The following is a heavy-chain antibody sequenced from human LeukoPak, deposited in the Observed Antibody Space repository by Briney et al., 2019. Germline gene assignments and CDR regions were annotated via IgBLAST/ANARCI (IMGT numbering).Heavy chain of an antibody. CDR3: ARAYSSAWYWNWFDP. J-gene: IGHJ5*02. CDR1: GYSISSGYY. CDR2: IYHSGST. V-gene: IGHV4-38-2*02. D-gene: IGHD6-19*01. Sequence: SETLSLTCTVSGYSISSGYYWGWIRQPPGKGLEWIGNIYHSGSTYYNPSLKSRGTISIDTSKNQFSLKLSSVTAADTAVYYCARAYSSAWYWNWFDPWGQGTLVTVSS.